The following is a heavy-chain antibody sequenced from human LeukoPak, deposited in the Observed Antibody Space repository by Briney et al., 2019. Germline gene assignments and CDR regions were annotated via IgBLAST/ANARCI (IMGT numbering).Heavy chain of an antibody. CDR3: ARDSSGWYRAGLDYYYYMYV. CDR2: IYYSGST. V-gene: IGHV4-39*07. CDR1: GGSISSSSYY. J-gene: IGHJ6*03. Sequence: SETLSLTCIVSGGSISSSSYYWGWNRQPPGKGLVCVGRIYYSGSTYYNPSLKSRVTISVVTSKNQFSLKLSSVTAADTAVYYCARDSSGWYRAGLDYYYYMYVWGKGTTVT. D-gene: IGHD6-19*01.